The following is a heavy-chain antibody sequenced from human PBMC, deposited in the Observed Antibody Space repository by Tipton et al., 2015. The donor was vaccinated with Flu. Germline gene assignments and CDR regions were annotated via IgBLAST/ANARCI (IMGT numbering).Heavy chain of an antibody. CDR2: ISSSSRYI. CDR3: ARGEWELLRGAYYFDK. CDR1: GYPFTAYA. D-gene: IGHD1-26*01. J-gene: IGHJ4*02. V-gene: IGHV3-21*06. Sequence: QLVQSGGGLVQPGGSLRLSCAASGYPFTAYAMNWVRQAPGKGLEWVSSISSSSRYIFYADSVKGRFTISRDSAKNSVYLQMNGLRAEDTAVYYCARGEWELLRGAYYFDKWGQGTPVTVSS.